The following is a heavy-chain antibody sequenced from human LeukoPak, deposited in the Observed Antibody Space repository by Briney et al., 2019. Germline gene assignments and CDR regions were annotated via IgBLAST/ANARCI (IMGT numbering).Heavy chain of an antibody. CDR2: ITGSSTYI. CDR1: GFTFSSYS. J-gene: IGHJ5*02. CDR3: ARDVTVTSPCCFDL. V-gene: IGHV3-21*01. D-gene: IGHD4-11*01. Sequence: GGSLRLSCAVSGFTFSSYSMNWVRQAPGKGLEWVSSITGSSTYIYYADSVKGRFTISRDNAKNSLYLQMNNLGAEDTAVYYCARDVTVTSPCCFDLWGQGTLVTVSS.